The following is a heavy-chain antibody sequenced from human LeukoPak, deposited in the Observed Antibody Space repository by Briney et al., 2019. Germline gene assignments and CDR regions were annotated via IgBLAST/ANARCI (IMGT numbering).Heavy chain of an antibody. J-gene: IGHJ4*02. CDR3: AKDLYQWLTPVFDY. CDR1: GFTFGSYS. D-gene: IGHD6-19*01. Sequence: GGSLRLSCAASGFTFGSYSMNWVRQAPGKGLEWVSSISSSSSYIYYADSVKGRFTISRDNAKNSLYLQMNSLRAEDTAVYYCAKDLYQWLTPVFDYWGQGTLVTVSS. V-gene: IGHV3-21*01. CDR2: ISSSSSYI.